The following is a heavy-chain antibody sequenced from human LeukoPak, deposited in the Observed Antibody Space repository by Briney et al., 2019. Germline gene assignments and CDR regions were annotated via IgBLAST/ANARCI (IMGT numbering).Heavy chain of an antibody. Sequence: GGSLRLSCAASGFTFSSYAMSWVRQAPGKGLEWVSTISGSGDSTYYADSVKGRFTISRDNSKNTLYLQMNSLSAADTAVYYCAKERCSNTICSDDYWGQGTLVTVSS. D-gene: IGHD2-2*01. CDR3: AKERCSNTICSDDY. CDR2: ISGSGDST. J-gene: IGHJ4*02. CDR1: GFTFSSYA. V-gene: IGHV3-23*01.